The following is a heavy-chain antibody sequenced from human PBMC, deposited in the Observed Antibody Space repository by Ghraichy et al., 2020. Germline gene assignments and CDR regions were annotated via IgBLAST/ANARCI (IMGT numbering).Heavy chain of an antibody. Sequence: GESLNISCAASGFTFSSYGMHWVRQAPGKGLEWVAVISYDGSNKYYADSVKGRFTISRDNSKKMLYLQMNRLRAEDTDIYYCANDPIVAAAYYYYMDVWGKGTKVIGS. J-gene: IGHJ6*03. D-gene: IGHD6-25*01. CDR3: ANDPIVAAAYYYYMDV. CDR2: ISYDGSNK. V-gene: IGHV3-30*18. CDR1: GFTFSSYG.